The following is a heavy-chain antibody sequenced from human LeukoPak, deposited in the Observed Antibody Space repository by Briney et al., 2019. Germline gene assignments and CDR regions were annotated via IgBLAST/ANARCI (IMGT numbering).Heavy chain of an antibody. CDR1: VGTFSSYA. CDR2: IILIFGTP. J-gene: IGHJ4*02. D-gene: IGHD3-10*01. CDR3: ASGAIQTRKGLAQGSADY. Sequence: SVKVSCKASVGTFSSYAISRVRQAPRQGVEWMGRIILIFGTPDYAQKFQGRVTNTADQSTSTAYMELSSLRSEDTAVYYCASGAIQTRKGLAQGSADYWGQGTLVTVSS. V-gene: IGHV1-69*13.